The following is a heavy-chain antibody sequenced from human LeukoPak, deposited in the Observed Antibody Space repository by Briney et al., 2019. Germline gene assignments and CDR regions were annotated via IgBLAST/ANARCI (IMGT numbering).Heavy chain of an antibody. CDR1: GGTFSSYA. J-gene: IGHJ4*02. V-gene: IGHV1-69*06. D-gene: IGHD3-16*01. CDR3: ARAPYGDNGYTAEVADY. Sequence: SVKVSCKASGGTFSSYAISWVRQAPGQGLEWMGGIIPIFGTANYAQKFQGKVTITADKSTSTAYMELSSLRSDDTAVYYCARAPYGDNGYTAEVADYWGQGTLVTVSS. CDR2: IIPIFGTA.